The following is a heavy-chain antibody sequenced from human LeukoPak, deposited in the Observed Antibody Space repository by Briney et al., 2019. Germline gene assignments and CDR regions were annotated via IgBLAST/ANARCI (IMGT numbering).Heavy chain of an antibody. D-gene: IGHD3-10*01. J-gene: IGHJ4*02. CDR3: AIRFSRGSGSAIDY. V-gene: IGHV1-8*01. CDR2: MNPNSANT. Sequence: GASVKVSCKPSGYTFTSYDINWVRQATGQGLEWMGWMNPNSANTGYAQNFQGRVTMTRNTSISTAYMELSSLRSEDTAVYYCAIRFSRGSGSAIDYWGQGTLVTVSS. CDR1: GYTFTSYD.